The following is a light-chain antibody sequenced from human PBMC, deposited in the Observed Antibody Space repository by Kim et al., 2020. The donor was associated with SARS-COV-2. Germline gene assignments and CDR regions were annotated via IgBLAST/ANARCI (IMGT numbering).Light chain of an antibody. J-gene: IGLJ2*01. V-gene: IGLV3-19*01. CDR2: GKN. CDR1: SLRSYY. Sequence: SSELTQDPAVSVALGQTVRITCQGDSLRSYYASWYQQKPGQAPVLVIYGKNNRPSGIPDRFSRSSSGNTASLTITGAQAEDEADYYCNSRDSSGNHHVVFGGGTQLTVL. CDR3: NSRDSSGNHHVV.